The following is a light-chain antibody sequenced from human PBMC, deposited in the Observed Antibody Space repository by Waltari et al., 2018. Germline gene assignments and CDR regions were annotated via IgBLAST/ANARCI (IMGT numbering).Light chain of an antibody. V-gene: IGLV2-14*03. CDR3: TSYTISTTWV. J-gene: IGLJ3*02. CDR2: DVN. Sequence: QSALTQPASVSGSPGQSITISCTGTSSDIGYYNHVSWYQQYPGRAPKLMIYDVNNRPSGVSNRVSGSKSDNTASLTISGLQAEDEAHYYCTSYTISTTWVFGXXXKLTXL. CDR1: SSDIGYYNH.